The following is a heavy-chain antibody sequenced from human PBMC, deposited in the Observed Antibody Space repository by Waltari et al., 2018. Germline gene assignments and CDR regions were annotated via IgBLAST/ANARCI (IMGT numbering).Heavy chain of an antibody. CDR2: IYYSGTT. Sequence: QLELQASGPGLVKPSETLSLTCSVSGGSIRRRGYYWVWIRPPPGKGLEWMGSIYYSGTTYYNPSLNSRVTISVDTSKNQFSLKLTSVTAADTAMYFCARQSYYDESGHDWGQGTLVTVSS. J-gene: IGHJ4*02. D-gene: IGHD3-22*01. CDR1: GGSIRRRGYY. V-gene: IGHV4-39*01. CDR3: ARQSYYDESGHD.